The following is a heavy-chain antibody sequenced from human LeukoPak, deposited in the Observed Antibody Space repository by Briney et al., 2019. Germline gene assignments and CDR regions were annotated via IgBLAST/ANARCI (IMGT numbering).Heavy chain of an antibody. CDR2: IYTGNST. V-gene: IGHV3-53*01. CDR3: VGYHSESPAP. J-gene: IGHJ5*02. Sequence: GGSLRLSCSASGFTINTNYMSLVRQAPGKWLEWVSGIYTGNSTIYADSVRGRFTISRDNSKNTFYLQMNSLRAEDTAVYYCVGYHSESPAPWGQGTLVTVSS. D-gene: IGHD3-10*01. CDR1: GFTINTNY.